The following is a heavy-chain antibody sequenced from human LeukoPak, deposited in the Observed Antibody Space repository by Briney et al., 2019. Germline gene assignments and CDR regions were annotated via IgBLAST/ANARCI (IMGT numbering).Heavy chain of an antibody. D-gene: IGHD6-19*01. CDR1: GDSISYFY. Sequence: SETLSLTCSVSGDSISYFYWSWIRQAAGKGGEWIGRISGSGSTDYNASLKSRVTMSVDTSKNQFSLKLSSVTAADTAVYYCARDGYSSGWSGYYYYMHVWGKGTTVTISS. CDR2: ISGSGST. CDR3: ARDGYSSGWSGYYYYMHV. V-gene: IGHV4-4*07. J-gene: IGHJ6*03.